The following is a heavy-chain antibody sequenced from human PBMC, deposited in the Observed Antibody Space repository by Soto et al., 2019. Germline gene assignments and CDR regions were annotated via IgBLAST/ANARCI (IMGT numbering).Heavy chain of an antibody. J-gene: IGHJ4*02. Sequence: GGSLRLSCAASGFTFSSYAMHWVRQAPGKGLEWVAVISYDGSNKYYADSVKGRFTISRDNSKNTLYLQMNSLRAEDTAVYYCARDGLRGYSYGIYYFDYWGQGTLVTVSS. CDR2: ISYDGSNK. V-gene: IGHV3-30-3*01. CDR3: ARDGLRGYSYGIYYFDY. D-gene: IGHD5-18*01. CDR1: GFTFSSYA.